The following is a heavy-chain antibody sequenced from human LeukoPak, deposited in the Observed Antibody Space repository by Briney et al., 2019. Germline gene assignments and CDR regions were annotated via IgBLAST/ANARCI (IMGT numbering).Heavy chain of an antibody. CDR2: INPNSGGT. D-gene: IGHD3-16*01. J-gene: IGHJ4*02. CDR3: GRGGGGGYDY. V-gene: IGHV1-2*02. CDR1: GYTFTGYY. Sequence: ASVKVSCKASGYTFTGYYMHWVRQAPGQGLEWMGWINPNSGGTISSQNFQGRVTLTRDTSISTAYMELSRLRSDDTAVYYGGRGGGGGYDYWGQGTLVTVSS.